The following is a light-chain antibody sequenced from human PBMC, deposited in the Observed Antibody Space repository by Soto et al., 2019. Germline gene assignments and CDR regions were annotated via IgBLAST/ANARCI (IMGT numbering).Light chain of an antibody. CDR3: KQYESTPPT. Sequence: DIVMTQSPDSLAVSLGERATINCKSSQSVLYSSNNKNYLAWYQQRPGQPPKLIIYWASTRESGVPDRFSGSGYGTDFTLTITGLQAEDVAVYYCKQYESTPPTFGQGTKLEIK. CDR1: QSVLYSSNNKNY. J-gene: IGKJ2*01. CDR2: WAS. V-gene: IGKV4-1*01.